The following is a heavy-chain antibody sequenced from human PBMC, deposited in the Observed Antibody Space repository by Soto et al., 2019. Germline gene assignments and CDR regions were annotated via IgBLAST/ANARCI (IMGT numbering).Heavy chain of an antibody. CDR1: GFNFKKFA. V-gene: IGHV3-23*01. D-gene: IGHD6-19*01. J-gene: IGHJ4*02. Sequence: EVQLLESGGGVVQPGGSLRLSCVASGFNFKKFAMAWVRQAAGEGLEWVSGISCCGGSASYADSVKGRFSIARDDSKYTVSLQLNSLRVEDTARYYCAKADGQQWLIPHLDNWGQGTLVTVS. CDR3: AKADGQQWLIPHLDN. CDR2: ISCCGGSA.